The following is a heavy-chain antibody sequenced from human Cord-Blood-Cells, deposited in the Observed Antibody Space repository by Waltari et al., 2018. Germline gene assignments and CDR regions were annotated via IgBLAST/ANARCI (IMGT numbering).Heavy chain of an antibody. D-gene: IGHD3-3*01. J-gene: IGHJ5*02. CDR2: INHSGST. V-gene: IGHV4-34*01. Sequence: QVQLQQWGSGLLKPSETLSLTCAVYGGSFSGYYWSWIRQPPGKGLEWIGEINHSGSTNYNPARRSRVTISVNTSKIQFSRKLSSVTAADTAVYDCARGSDDFWSGYHQYNWFDPWGQGTLVTVSS. CDR1: GGSFSGYY. CDR3: ARGSDDFWSGYHQYNWFDP.